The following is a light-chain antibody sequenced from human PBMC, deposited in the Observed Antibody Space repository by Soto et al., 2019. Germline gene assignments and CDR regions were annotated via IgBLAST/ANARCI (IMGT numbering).Light chain of an antibody. CDR1: SSDVGNYNF. J-gene: IGLJ3*02. Sequence: QSALTQPPSASRSPGQSVTISCTGTSSDVGNYNFVSWYQQHPGKAPKLMIFEVSKRPSGVPHRFSGSKSGNTASLTVSGLQPEDEADYYCSSYSDSSALVFGGGTKLTVL. CDR2: EVS. CDR3: SSYSDSSALV. V-gene: IGLV2-8*02.